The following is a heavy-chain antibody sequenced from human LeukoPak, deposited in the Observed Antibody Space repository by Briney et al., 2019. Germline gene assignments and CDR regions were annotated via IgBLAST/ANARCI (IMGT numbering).Heavy chain of an antibody. V-gene: IGHV3-30*02. J-gene: IGHJ4*02. CDR3: AKDKSAASGYSDY. Sequence: DSVKGRFTISRDNSKNTLYLQMNSLRAEDTAVYYCAKDKSAASGYSDYWGQGTLVTVSS. D-gene: IGHD3-22*01.